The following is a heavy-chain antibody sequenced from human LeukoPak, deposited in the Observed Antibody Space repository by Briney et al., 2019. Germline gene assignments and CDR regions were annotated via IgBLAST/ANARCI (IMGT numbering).Heavy chain of an antibody. CDR2: TYYRSKWYN. Sequence: SQTLSLTCAISEDSVSSNSAAWNWIRQSPSRGLEWLGRTYYRSKWYNDYAVSVKSRITINPDTSKNQFSLQLNSVTPEDTAVYYCARVSVERDGYKNNDYFDYWGQGTLVTVSS. V-gene: IGHV6-1*01. CDR3: ARVSVERDGYKNNDYFDY. D-gene: IGHD5-24*01. CDR1: EDSVSSNSAA. J-gene: IGHJ4*02.